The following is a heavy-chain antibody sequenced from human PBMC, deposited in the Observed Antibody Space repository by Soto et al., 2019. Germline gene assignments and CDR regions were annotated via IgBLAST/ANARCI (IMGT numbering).Heavy chain of an antibody. V-gene: IGHV3-72*01. CDR2: TRNKANRYTT. Sequence: GGSLRLSCAPSGFSFSDHYMDWVRQAPGKGLEWVARTRNKANRYTTEYAASVKGRFTISRDDSKNSLYLQMSSLQTEDTAVYYCGRVGDYNFWSGPDYWGQGTLVTVSS. D-gene: IGHD3-3*01. J-gene: IGHJ4*02. CDR3: GRVGDYNFWSGPDY. CDR1: GFSFSDHY.